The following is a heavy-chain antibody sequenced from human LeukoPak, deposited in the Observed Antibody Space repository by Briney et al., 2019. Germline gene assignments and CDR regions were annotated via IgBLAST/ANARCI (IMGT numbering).Heavy chain of an antibody. CDR2: IYWDDDK. D-gene: IGHD3-10*01. J-gene: IGHJ5*02. V-gene: IGHV2-5*02. CDR3: AHSRLYYYGSDSNWFDP. Sequence: SGPTLVNPTQTLTLTCTFSGFSLSTSGVGVGWIRQPPGKALEWLELIYWDDDKRYSPSLKSRLTITKDSPTHQVVLTMTNMDPVDTATYYCAHSRLYYYGSDSNWFDPWGQGTLVTVSS. CDR1: GFSLSTSGVG.